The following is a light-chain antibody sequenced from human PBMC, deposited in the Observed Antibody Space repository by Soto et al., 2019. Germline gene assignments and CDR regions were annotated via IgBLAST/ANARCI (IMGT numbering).Light chain of an antibody. CDR2: LGS. CDR1: QSLVHSNGYNY. CDR3: MQALQTPT. V-gene: IGKV2-28*01. J-gene: IGKJ5*01. Sequence: DIVMTQSPLSLPVTPGEPASISCRSSQSLVHSNGYNYLDWYLQKPGQSPQLLIYLGSNRASGVPDRFSGSGSGTDITLKISRVEAEDVGVYYCMQALQTPTFGQGTRLEIK.